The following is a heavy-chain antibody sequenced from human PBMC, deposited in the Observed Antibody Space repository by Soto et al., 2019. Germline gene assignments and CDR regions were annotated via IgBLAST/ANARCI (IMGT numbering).Heavy chain of an antibody. J-gene: IGHJ4*02. CDR2: INPSGGST. CDR3: ARASPTTTVTTDLLSDY. CDR1: GYTFTSYY. D-gene: IGHD4-17*01. V-gene: IGHV1-46*03. Sequence: ASVKVSCKASGYTFTSYYMHWVRQAPGQGLEWMGIINPSGGSTSYAQKFQGRVTMTRDTSTSTVYMELSSLRSEDTAVYYCARASPTTTVTTDLLSDYWGQGTLVTVSS.